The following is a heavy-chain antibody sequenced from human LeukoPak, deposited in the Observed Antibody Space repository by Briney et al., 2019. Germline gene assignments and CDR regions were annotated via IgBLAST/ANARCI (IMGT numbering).Heavy chain of an antibody. CDR1: GFTFSSYA. J-gene: IGHJ4*02. D-gene: IGHD3-22*01. Sequence: GGSLRLSCAASGFTFSSYAMPWVRQAPGKGLEWVAVISYDGSNKYYADSVKGRFTISRDNSKNTLYLQMNSLRAEDTAVYYCAKDGPSPFGYYDSSGPYDYWGQGTLVTVSS. CDR3: AKDGPSPFGYYDSSGPYDY. CDR2: ISYDGSNK. V-gene: IGHV3-30-3*01.